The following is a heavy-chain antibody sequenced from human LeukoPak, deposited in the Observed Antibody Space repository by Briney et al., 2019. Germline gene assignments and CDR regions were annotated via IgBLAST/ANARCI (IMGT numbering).Heavy chain of an antibody. CDR2: IGSGGRTI. CDR1: GFTFSSFE. CDR3: AREDSRDALDI. Sequence: GGSLRLSCEGSGFTFSSFEMNWVRQAPGKGLEWLSYIGSGGRTIYYADSVKGRFTISRDNARNSLYLQMNSLRAEDTAVYHCAREDSRDALDIWGQETMVTVSS. J-gene: IGHJ3*02. D-gene: IGHD3-22*01. V-gene: IGHV3-48*03.